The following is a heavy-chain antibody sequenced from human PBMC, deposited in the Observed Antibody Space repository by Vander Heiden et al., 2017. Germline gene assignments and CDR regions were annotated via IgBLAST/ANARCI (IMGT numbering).Heavy chain of an antibody. CDR1: GFTFSSYA. CDR3: AIAYDVWSGYYTGFDD. V-gene: IGHV3-30*01. CDR2: ISYDGSNK. D-gene: IGHD3-3*01. Sequence: QVQLVESGGGVVQPGRSLRLSCAASGFTFSSYAMHWVRQAPGKGLEGVAVISYDGSNKYYADAVKGRFTISRDNSKNTRDLKRNSMRAEETAVYYCAIAYDVWSGYYTGFDDWGQGTLVTVSS. J-gene: IGHJ4*02.